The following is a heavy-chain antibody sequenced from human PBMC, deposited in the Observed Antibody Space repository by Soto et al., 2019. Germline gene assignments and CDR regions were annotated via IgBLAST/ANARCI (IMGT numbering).Heavy chain of an antibody. CDR1: GYTFTSYA. Sequence: QVQLVQSGAEVKKPGASVKVSCKASGYTFTSYAMHWVRQAPGQRLEWMGWINAGNGNTKYSQKFQGRVIITRDTSASTAYMELSSLRSEDTAVYYCARVIGGLYYCDYWGQGTLVTVSS. CDR2: INAGNGNT. J-gene: IGHJ4*02. D-gene: IGHD3-16*01. CDR3: ARVIGGLYYCDY. V-gene: IGHV1-3*01.